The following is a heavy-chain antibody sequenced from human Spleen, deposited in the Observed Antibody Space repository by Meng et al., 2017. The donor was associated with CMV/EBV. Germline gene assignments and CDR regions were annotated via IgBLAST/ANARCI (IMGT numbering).Heavy chain of an antibody. J-gene: IGHJ4*02. D-gene: IGHD2-21*01. CDR3: AKYSAVGERLYYFDY. CDR1: GFSFKDFS. CDR2: IGATAGGT. Sequence: GGSLRLSCTASGFSFKDFSMNWVRQAPGKGLEWVSSIGATAGGTYYADSVKGRFTISRDNAKNTLYLQMNSLRVEDTAVYYCAKYSAVGERLYYFDYWGQGTLVTVSS. V-gene: IGHV3-23*01.